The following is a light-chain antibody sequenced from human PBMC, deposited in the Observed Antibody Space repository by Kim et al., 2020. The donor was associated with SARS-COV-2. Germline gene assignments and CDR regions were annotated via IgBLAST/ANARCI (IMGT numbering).Light chain of an antibody. J-gene: IGKJ1*01. CDR3: QQYSSYSRT. V-gene: IGKV1-5*03. CDR1: HSISSW. CDR2: KAS. Sequence: DIQMTHSPSTLSASVGDRVTITCRASHSISSWLVWYQQKPGKAPKLLIYKASSLESGVPSRFSGSGSGTEFTLTISSLQPDDFATYYCQQYSSYSRTFGQGTKVDIK.